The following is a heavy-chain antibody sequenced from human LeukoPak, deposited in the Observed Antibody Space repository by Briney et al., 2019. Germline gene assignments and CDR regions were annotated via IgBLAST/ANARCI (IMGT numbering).Heavy chain of an antibody. CDR3: TRDVGIVMFDY. D-gene: IGHD3-16*01. CDR1: GFTFSSYG. CDR2: IRYDGSNK. J-gene: IGHJ4*02. V-gene: IGHV3-30*02. Sequence: GGSLRLSCAASGFTFSSYGMHWVRQAPGKGLEWVAFIRYDGSNKYYADSVKGRFTISRDNSKNTVHLQLNSLRAEDTAVYYCTRDVGIVMFDYWGQGTLITVSS.